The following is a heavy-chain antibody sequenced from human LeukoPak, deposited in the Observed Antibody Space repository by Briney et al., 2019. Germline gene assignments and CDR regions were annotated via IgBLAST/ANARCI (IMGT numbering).Heavy chain of an antibody. Sequence: ASVNVSCKASTYTFTRYGISWVRQAPGQGLEWMGWISGYNGNTNYAQKFLGRVSMTADTATSTAYMELRSLTSDDTAMYYCARSGRGTYYYFDLWGQGTLVTVSS. D-gene: IGHD5-12*01. CDR3: ARSGRGTYYYFDL. CDR2: ISGYNGNT. CDR1: TYTFTRYG. V-gene: IGHV1-18*01. J-gene: IGHJ4*02.